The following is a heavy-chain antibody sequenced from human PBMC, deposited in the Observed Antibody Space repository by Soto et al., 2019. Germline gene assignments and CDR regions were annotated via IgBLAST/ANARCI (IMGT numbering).Heavy chain of an antibody. CDR1: GGTFGSYA. CDR2: IIPIPGTA. D-gene: IGHD2-2*01. CDR3: ARSQGSSTSLEIYYYYYYGMDV. V-gene: IGHV1-69*01. J-gene: IGHJ6*02. Sequence: QVQLVQSGAEVKKPGSSVKVSCKASGGTFGSYAISWVRQAPGQGLEWMGGIIPIPGTANYAQKFQGRVTIAEDESTSTAYMELSSQRSEDTAVYYCARSQGSSTSLEIYYYYYYGMDVWGQGTTVTVSS.